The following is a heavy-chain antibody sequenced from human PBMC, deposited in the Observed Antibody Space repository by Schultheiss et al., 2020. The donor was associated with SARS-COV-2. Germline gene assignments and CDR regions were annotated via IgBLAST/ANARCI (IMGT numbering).Heavy chain of an antibody. V-gene: IGHV4-31*03. CDR1: GGSISSGGYY. CDR3: ARQKGGYSYGLTPNYYFDY. D-gene: IGHD5-18*01. Sequence: SQTLSLTCPVSGGSISSGGYYWSWIRQHPGKGLEWIGYIYYSGSTYYNPSLKSRVTISVDTSKNQFSLKLSSVTAADTAVYYCARQKGGYSYGLTPNYYFDYWGQGTLVTVSS. J-gene: IGHJ4*02. CDR2: IYYSGST.